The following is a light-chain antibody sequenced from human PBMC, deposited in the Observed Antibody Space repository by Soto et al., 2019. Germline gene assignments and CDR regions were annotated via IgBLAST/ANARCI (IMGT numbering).Light chain of an antibody. CDR1: ESVSRN. V-gene: IGKV3-11*01. Sequence: EVVMTPSPATPSVSPGERATLSCRASESVSRNLAWYQQKPGQAPRLLIYDASTRATGIPARFSGSGSGTDFTLTISSLEPEDFAVYYCQQRSNWPPLTFGGGTKVGIK. J-gene: IGKJ4*01. CDR2: DAS. CDR3: QQRSNWPPLT.